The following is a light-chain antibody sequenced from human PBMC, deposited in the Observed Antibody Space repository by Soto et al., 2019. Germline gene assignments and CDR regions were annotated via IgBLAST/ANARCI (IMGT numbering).Light chain of an antibody. J-gene: IGKJ5*01. CDR1: HDITNY. CDR2: DVS. Sequence: DIQMTQSPSSLSVSVGDRVTITCQASHDITNYLNWYQQNPGKAPKLLIYDVSKLESGVPSRFSGSGSGTDFTFTISSLQAEDIATYFCQQYDDLPITFGQGTRLEIK. V-gene: IGKV1-33*01. CDR3: QQYDDLPIT.